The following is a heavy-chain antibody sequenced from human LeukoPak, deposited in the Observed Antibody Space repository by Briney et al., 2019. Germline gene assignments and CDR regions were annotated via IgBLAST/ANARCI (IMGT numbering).Heavy chain of an antibody. CDR3: ARDRGVVVTTMGLAY. Sequence: EASVKVSCTASGGTFSIYAISWVRQAPGQGLEWMGGIIPIFGTANYAQKFQGRVTITADESTSTAYMELSSLRSEDTAVYYCARDRGVVVTTMGLAYWGQGTLVTVSS. CDR1: GGTFSIYA. D-gene: IGHD2-21*02. J-gene: IGHJ4*02. V-gene: IGHV1-69*13. CDR2: IIPIFGTA.